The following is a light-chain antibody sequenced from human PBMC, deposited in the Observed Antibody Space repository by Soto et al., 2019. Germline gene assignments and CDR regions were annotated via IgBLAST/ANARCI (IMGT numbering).Light chain of an antibody. J-gene: IGKJ5*01. CDR3: QQRSNWPSIT. CDR1: QSVSSY. CDR2: DAS. V-gene: IGKV3-11*01. Sequence: ETVLTQSPATLSLSPGERAPLSCRARQSVSSYLAWYQQKPGQAPRLLIYDASTRATGIPARFSGSGSGTDFTLTINSLEPEDSAVYYCQQRSNWPSITFGQGTRLEIK.